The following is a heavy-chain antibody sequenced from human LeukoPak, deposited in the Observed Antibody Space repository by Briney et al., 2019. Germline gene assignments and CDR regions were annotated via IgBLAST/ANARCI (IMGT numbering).Heavy chain of an antibody. J-gene: IGHJ4*02. CDR3: ARFSSGSPYYFDY. D-gene: IGHD3-10*01. Sequence: GASVKVSCKASGYTFTSYAMNWVRQAPGQGLEWMGWINTNTGNPAYAQGFTGRFVFSLDTSVSTAYLQISSLEAADTAVYYCARFSSGSPYYFDYWGQGTLVTVSS. V-gene: IGHV7-4-1*02. CDR2: INTNTGNP. CDR1: GYTFTSYA.